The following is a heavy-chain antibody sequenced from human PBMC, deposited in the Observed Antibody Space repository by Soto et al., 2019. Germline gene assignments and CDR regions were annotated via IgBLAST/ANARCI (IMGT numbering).Heavy chain of an antibody. CDR1: GFTVSSNY. J-gene: IGHJ4*02. V-gene: IGHV3-53*01. Sequence: GGSLRLSCAASGFTVSSNYMSWVRQAPWKGLEWCSVIYSGGSTYYGASVMGRFTISRANAKNTLYLQMNSPRAEATAVYYWARDHSRGYYDYWGQGTLVTVSS. CDR3: ARDHSRGYYDY. D-gene: IGHD3-22*01. CDR2: IYSGGST.